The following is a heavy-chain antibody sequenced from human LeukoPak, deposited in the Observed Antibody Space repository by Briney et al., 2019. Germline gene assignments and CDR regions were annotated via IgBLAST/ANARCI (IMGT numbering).Heavy chain of an antibody. Sequence: GASVKVSCKPSGYTFTSYYMHWVRQAPGQGLEWMGLINPSGDSTSYAQKFQTRVTMTRDMSTSTVYMELTSLRSEDTAVYYWARERVGRLLAPFDYWGQGTLVTVSS. D-gene: IGHD2-15*01. V-gene: IGHV1-46*01. J-gene: IGHJ4*02. CDR2: INPSGDST. CDR3: ARERVGRLLAPFDY. CDR1: GYTFTSYY.